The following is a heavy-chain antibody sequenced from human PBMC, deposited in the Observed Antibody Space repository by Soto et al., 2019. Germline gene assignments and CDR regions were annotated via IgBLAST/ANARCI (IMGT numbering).Heavy chain of an antibody. CDR3: ARGRELYYFDY. J-gene: IGHJ4*02. D-gene: IGHD1-26*01. CDR2: IYYSGST. Sequence: PSETLSLTCTVSGGSISSYYWSWIRQPPGKGLEWIGYIYYSGSTNYNPSLKSRVTISVDTSKNQFSLKLSSATAADTAVYYCARGRELYYFDYWGQGTLVTVSS. V-gene: IGHV4-59*01. CDR1: GGSISSYY.